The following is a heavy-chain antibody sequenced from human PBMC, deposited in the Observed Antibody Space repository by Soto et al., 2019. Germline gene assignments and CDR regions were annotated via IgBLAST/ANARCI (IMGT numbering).Heavy chain of an antibody. CDR2: IYYSGST. CDR3: ASRRVGDYNFDY. CDR1: GGSISSYY. J-gene: IGHJ4*02. Sequence: SETLSLTCTVSGGSISSYYWSWIRQPPGKGLEWIGYIYYSGSTNYNPSLKSRVTISVDTSKNQFSLKLSSVTAADTAVYYCASRRVGDYNFDYWGQGTLVTVSS. D-gene: IGHD4-17*01. V-gene: IGHV4-59*01.